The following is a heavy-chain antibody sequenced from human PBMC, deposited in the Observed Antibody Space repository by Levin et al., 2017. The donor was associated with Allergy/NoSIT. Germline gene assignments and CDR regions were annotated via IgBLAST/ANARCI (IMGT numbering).Heavy chain of an antibody. CDR1: GFTFSSYG. D-gene: IGHD3-16*01. Sequence: LSLTCAASGFTFSSYGMHWVRQAPGKGLEWVAVISYDGSNKYYADSVKGRFTISRDNSKNTLYLQMNSLRAEDTAVYYCAKDLRIMITFGDGAEADYWGQGTLVTVSS. CDR2: ISYDGSNK. J-gene: IGHJ4*02. CDR3: AKDLRIMITFGDGAEADY. V-gene: IGHV3-30*18.